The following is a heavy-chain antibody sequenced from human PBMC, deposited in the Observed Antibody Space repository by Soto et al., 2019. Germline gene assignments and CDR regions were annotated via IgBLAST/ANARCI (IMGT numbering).Heavy chain of an antibody. CDR1: GYSFTSYW. D-gene: IGHD3-22*01. Sequence: KISCKGSGYSFTSYWIGWVRQMPGKGLEWMGRIDPSDSYTNYSPSFQGHVTISADKSISTAYLQWSSLKASDTAMYYCARQIYDSDTGPNSQYYFDSWGQGTPVTVSS. V-gene: IGHV5-10-1*01. J-gene: IGHJ4*02. CDR3: ARQIYDSDTGPNSQYYFDS. CDR2: IDPSDSYT.